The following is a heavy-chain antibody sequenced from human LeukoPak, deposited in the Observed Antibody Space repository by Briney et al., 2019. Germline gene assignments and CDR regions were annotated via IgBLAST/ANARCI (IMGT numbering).Heavy chain of an antibody. CDR1: GFTFSSYS. CDR2: ISSSSTYI. D-gene: IGHD1-26*01. CDR3: ARGDVSSRELFPRDY. J-gene: IGHJ4*02. V-gene: IGHV3-21*01. Sequence: NPGGSLRLSCAASGFTFSSYSMNWVRQAPGKGLEWVSSISSSSTYIYYADSVQGRFTFSRDNAKNSLYLQMNSLRAEDTAVYYCARGDVSSRELFPRDYWGQGTLVTVSS.